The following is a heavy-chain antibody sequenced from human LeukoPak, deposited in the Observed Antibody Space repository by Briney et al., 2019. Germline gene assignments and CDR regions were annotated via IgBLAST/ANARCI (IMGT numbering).Heavy chain of an antibody. CDR2: ISWNSGSI. D-gene: IGHD3-22*01. J-gene: IGHJ3*02. CDR3: ARVSHYYDSSGYTGVGAFDI. V-gene: IGHV3-9*01. Sequence: GGSLRLSCAASGFTFDDYAMHWVRQAPGKGLEWVSGISWNSGSIGYADSVKGRFIISRDNAKNSLYLQMNSLRAEDTAVYYCARVSHYYDSSGYTGVGAFDIWGQGAMVTVSS. CDR1: GFTFDDYA.